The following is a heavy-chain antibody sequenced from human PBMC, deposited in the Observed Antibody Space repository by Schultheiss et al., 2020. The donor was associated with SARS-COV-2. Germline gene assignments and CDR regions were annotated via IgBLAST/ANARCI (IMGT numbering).Heavy chain of an antibody. D-gene: IGHD3-22*01. J-gene: IGHJ6*02. Sequence: SETLSLTCAVYGGSFSSYYWGWIRQPPGKGLEWIGYIYYSGSTNYNPSLKSRVTISVDTSKNQFFLKLGSVTASDTAVYYCARGPPYYYDAGDGMDVWGQGTTITVSS. CDR1: GGSFSSYY. V-gene: IGHV4-59*12. CDR3: ARGPPYYYDAGDGMDV. CDR2: IYYSGST.